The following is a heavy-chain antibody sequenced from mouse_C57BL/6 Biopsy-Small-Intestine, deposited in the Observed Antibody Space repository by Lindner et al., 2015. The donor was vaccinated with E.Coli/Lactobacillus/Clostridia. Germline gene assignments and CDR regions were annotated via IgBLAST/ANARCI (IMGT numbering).Heavy chain of an antibody. CDR1: GYTFTSYG. CDR3: ARDRYTVGDFDY. J-gene: IGHJ4*01. Sequence: SVKVSCKASGYTFTSYGINWVRQAPGQRLEWMGWISANNGNTNYAQKLQGRVTMTTNTSTSTAYMELRSLRSDDTAVYYCARDRYTVGDFDYWGQGTLVTVSS. CDR2: ISANNGNT. V-gene: IGHV1-4*01. D-gene: IGHD1-1*01.